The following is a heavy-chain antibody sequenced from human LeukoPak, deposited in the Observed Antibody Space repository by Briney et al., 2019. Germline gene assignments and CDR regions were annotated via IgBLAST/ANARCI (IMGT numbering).Heavy chain of an antibody. J-gene: IGHJ5*02. CDR2: ISAYNGNT. D-gene: IGHD6-13*01. Sequence: ASVKVSCKASGYTFTSYGISWVRQAPGQGLEWMGGISAYNGNTNYAQKLQGRVTMTTDPSTSTAYMELRSLRSDDTAVYYCARDGYSSSAAHWFDPWGQGTLVTVSS. CDR1: GYTFTSYG. CDR3: ARDGYSSSAAHWFDP. V-gene: IGHV1-18*01.